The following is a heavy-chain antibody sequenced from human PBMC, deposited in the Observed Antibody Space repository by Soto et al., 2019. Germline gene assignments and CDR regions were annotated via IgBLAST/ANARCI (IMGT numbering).Heavy chain of an antibody. D-gene: IGHD3-22*01. V-gene: IGHV3-30*18. CDR2: ISYDGSNK. CDR1: GFTFTDYG. Sequence: QVQLVESGGGVAQPGRSLRLSCADSGFTFTDYGMHWVRQAPGKGLEWVAVISYDGSNKNYADSVKGRFTISRDNSKNTLYLQMNSLRAEDTAVYYCAKDTYYHDSSGYYVFDYWGQGTLVTVSS. J-gene: IGHJ4*02. CDR3: AKDTYYHDSSGYYVFDY.